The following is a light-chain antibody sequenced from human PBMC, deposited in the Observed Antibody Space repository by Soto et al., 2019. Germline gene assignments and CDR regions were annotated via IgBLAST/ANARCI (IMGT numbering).Light chain of an antibody. CDR3: QQTYSPLMYT. V-gene: IGKV1-39*01. J-gene: IGKJ2*01. Sequence: DIQMTQSPSSLSASVGDRVTITCRASQTFSIYLNWYQQKPGKAPKLLIYAASSLQSGVPSRFSGSGSGAEFTLTIRSLQPEDFATYYCQQTYSPLMYTFGQGTKLDIK. CDR1: QTFSIY. CDR2: AAS.